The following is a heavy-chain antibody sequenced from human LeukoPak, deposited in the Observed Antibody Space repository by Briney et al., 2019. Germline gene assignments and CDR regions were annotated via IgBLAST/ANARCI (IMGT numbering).Heavy chain of an antibody. V-gene: IGHV3-30*18. D-gene: IGHD1-7*01. CDR1: GFTFSSYG. CDR3: AKDFQPTGTTTHYYYGMDV. Sequence: GGSLRLSCAASGFTFSSYGMHWVRQAPGKGLEWVAVISYDGSNKYYADSVKGRFTISRDNSKNTLYLQMSSLRAEDTAVYYCAKDFQPTGTTTHYYYGMDVWGQGTTVTVSS. CDR2: ISYDGSNK. J-gene: IGHJ6*02.